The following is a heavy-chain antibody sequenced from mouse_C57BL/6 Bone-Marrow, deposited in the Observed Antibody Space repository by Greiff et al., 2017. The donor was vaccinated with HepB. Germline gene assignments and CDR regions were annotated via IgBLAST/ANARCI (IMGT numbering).Heavy chain of an antibody. V-gene: IGHV1-50*01. D-gene: IGHD1-1*01. CDR2: IDPSDSYT. CDR1: GYTFTSYW. Sequence: VQLQQPGAELVKPGASVKLSCKASGYTFTSYWMQWVKQRPGQGLEWIGEIDPSDSYTNYNQKFKGKATLTVDTSSSTAYMQLSSLTSEDSAVYYCARGLTTVVVDYWGQGTTLTVSS. CDR3: ARGLTTVVVDY. J-gene: IGHJ2*01.